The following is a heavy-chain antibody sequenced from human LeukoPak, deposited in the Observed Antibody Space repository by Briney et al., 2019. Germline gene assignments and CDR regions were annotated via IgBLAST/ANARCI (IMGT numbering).Heavy chain of an antibody. J-gene: IGHJ6*02. Sequence: GASVKVSCKASGYTFTSYGISWVRQAPGQGLEWMGWISAYNGNTNYAQKLQGRVTITADKSTSTAYMELSSLRSEDTAVYYCAREDSSGFYYYGMDVWGQGTTVTVSS. CDR3: AREDSSGFYYYGMDV. CDR1: GYTFTSYG. D-gene: IGHD6-19*01. CDR2: ISAYNGNT. V-gene: IGHV1-18*01.